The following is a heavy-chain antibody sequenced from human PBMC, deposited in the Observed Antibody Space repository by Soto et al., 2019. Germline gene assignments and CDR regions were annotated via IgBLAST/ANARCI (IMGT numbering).Heavy chain of an antibody. Sequence: EVQLLESGGGLVQPGGSLRLSCAASGFTFSSYAMSWVRQAPGKGLEWVSAISGGGGSTYYADSVKGRFTISRDNSKNTLYLQMNSLRAEDTAVYYCAKDSVYSFGFDPWGQGTLDTVSS. CDR2: ISGGGGST. V-gene: IGHV3-23*01. CDR3: AKDSVYSFGFDP. CDR1: GFTFSSYA. J-gene: IGHJ5*02. D-gene: IGHD4-4*01.